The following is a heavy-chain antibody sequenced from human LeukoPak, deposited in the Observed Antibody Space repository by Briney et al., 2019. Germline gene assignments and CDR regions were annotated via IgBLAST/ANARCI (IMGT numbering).Heavy chain of an antibody. V-gene: IGHV3-30*02. CDR2: IRYDGSNK. J-gene: IGHJ6*03. CDR3: AKGSKALLITRDHYMDV. D-gene: IGHD3-16*01. CDR1: GLTFSSYG. Sequence: PGGSLRLSCAASGLTFSSYGMHWVRQAPGKGLEWVAFIRYDGSNKKYSDSVKGRFTVSRDTSKNTLYLQMNSLRAEDTAVYYCAKGSKALLITRDHYMDVWGTGTTVTISS.